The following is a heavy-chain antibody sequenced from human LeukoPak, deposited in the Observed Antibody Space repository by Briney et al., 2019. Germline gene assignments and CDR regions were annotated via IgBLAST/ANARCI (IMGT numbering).Heavy chain of an antibody. Sequence: GGSLRLSCAASGFTFSTYAMSWVRQAPGKGLEWVSAIGGSSGSTYYADSVKGRFTISRDNSKNTLYLQVNSLRAEDTAVYYCAKLGSGWYFDYWGQGTLVTVSS. J-gene: IGHJ4*02. V-gene: IGHV3-23*01. CDR2: IGGSSGST. CDR3: AKLGSGWYFDY. CDR1: GFTFSTYA. D-gene: IGHD6-19*01.